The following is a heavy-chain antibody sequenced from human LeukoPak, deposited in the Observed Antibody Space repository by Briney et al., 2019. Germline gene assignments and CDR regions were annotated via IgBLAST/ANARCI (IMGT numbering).Heavy chain of an antibody. CDR3: SEGYFEPFDH. J-gene: IGHJ4*02. D-gene: IGHD2/OR15-2a*01. CDR2: LSYTGKT. Sequence: SETLSLTCNVSGVSVSASHWNWIRQRPGKGLEWIGCLSYTGKTDYNPSLKSRVSISLGSSNNHFSLKLTSVTAADTAVYYCSEGYFEPFDHWGQGILVTVSS. V-gene: IGHV4-59*02. CDR1: GVSVSASH.